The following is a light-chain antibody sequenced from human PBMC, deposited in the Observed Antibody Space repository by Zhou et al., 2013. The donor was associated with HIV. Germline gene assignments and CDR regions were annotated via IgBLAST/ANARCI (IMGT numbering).Light chain of an antibody. CDR3: QQYNSHSTWT. J-gene: IGKJ1*01. CDR2: KVS. CDR1: QTISKW. V-gene: IGKV1-5*03. Sequence: DIQMTQSPSTLSASVGDRVTITCRASQTISKWVAWYQQKPGKAPKLLIYKVSDLERGVPSRFSGSGSGTEFTLTISSLQPDDFATYYCQQYNSHSTWTFGQGTRVEIK.